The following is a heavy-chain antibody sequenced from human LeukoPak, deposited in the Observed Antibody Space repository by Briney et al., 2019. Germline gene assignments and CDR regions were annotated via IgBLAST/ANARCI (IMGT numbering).Heavy chain of an antibody. CDR2: IKPDGSET. CDR1: GFTFSSSW. D-gene: IGHD6-19*01. V-gene: IGHV3-7*03. J-gene: IGHJ4*02. Sequence: GGSLRLSCAASGFTFSSSWLSWARQAPGKGLEWVANIKPDGSETYYVDSVKGRFTISRDNAKNSLYLQMNSLRAQDTALYYCAKDSKAVTGTGNIDYWGQGTLVTVSS. CDR3: AKDSKAVTGTGNIDY.